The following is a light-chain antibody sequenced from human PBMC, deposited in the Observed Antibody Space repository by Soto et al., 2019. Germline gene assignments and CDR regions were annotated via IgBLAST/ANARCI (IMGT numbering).Light chain of an antibody. J-gene: IGKJ2*01. CDR3: QQFAQWPPLFS. V-gene: IGKV3-15*01. CDR2: HAS. Sequence: EIVMTQSPATLSASPGDRATLSCWASQSLNNNLVWYQQKPGHPPRLLIYHASTRAAGVPVRFSGSGYGTAFTLTYSSLQYEDFAVYYCQQFAQWPPLFSFGQGTRVEIK. CDR1: QSLNNN.